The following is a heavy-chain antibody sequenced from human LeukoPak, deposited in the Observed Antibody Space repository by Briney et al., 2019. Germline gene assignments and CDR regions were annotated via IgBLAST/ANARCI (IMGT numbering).Heavy chain of an antibody. CDR2: IYTSGST. D-gene: IGHD3-16*02. V-gene: IGHV4-4*07. J-gene: IGHJ3*02. CDR3: ARASHDYVWGSYPNDAFDI. CDR1: GGPISSYY. Sequence: SETLSLTCTVSGGPISSYYWSWIRQPAGKGLEWIGRIYTSGSTNYNPSLKSRVTMSVDTSKNQFSLTLSSVTAADTAVYYCARASHDYVWGSYPNDAFDIWGQGTMVTVSS.